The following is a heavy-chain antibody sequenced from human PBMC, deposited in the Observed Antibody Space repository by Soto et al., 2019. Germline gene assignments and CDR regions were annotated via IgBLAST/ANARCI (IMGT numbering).Heavy chain of an antibody. CDR2: IYYSGST. CDR1: GGSISSGGYY. Sequence: SETLSLTCTVSGGSISSGGYYWSWIRQHPGKGLEWIGYIYYSGSTYYNPSLKSRVTISVDTSKNQFSLKLSSVTAADTAVYYCARSHDYGDYKYYFDYWGQGTLVTVSS. D-gene: IGHD4-17*01. CDR3: ARSHDYGDYKYYFDY. J-gene: IGHJ4*02. V-gene: IGHV4-31*03.